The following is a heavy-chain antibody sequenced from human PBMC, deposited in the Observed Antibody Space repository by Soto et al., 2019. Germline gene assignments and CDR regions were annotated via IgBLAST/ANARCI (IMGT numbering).Heavy chain of an antibody. D-gene: IGHD3-3*01. V-gene: IGHV3-64*01. Sequence: GGSLRLSCAASGFTFSSYAMHWVRQAPGKGLEYVSAISSNGGSTYYANSVKGRFTISRDNSKNTLYLQMGSLRAEDMAVYYCARFDFWSGHDYWGQGTLVTVSS. CDR2: ISSNGGST. J-gene: IGHJ4*02. CDR1: GFTFSSYA. CDR3: ARFDFWSGHDY.